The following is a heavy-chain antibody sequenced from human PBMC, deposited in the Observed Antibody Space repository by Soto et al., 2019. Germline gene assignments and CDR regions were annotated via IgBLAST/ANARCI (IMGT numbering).Heavy chain of an antibody. Sequence: SETLSLTCTVSGGSISSGDYYWSWIRQPPGKGLEWIGYIYYSGSTYYNPSLKSRVTISVDTSKNQFSLKLSSVTAADTAVYYCARAPFGVEWSTYYYYGMDVWGQGTTVTVS. J-gene: IGHJ6*02. CDR2: IYYSGST. CDR3: ARAPFGVEWSTYYYYGMDV. V-gene: IGHV4-30-4*01. CDR1: GGSISSGDYY. D-gene: IGHD3-3*01.